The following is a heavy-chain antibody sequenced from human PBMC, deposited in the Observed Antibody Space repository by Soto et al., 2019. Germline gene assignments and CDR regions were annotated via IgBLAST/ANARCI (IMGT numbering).Heavy chain of an antibody. V-gene: IGHV3-48*01. J-gene: IGHJ4*02. CDR3: ARAWGIEGGYNYFDY. Sequence: GGSLRLSCAASGFTFSSYSMNWVRQAPGKGLEWVSYISGSGSTIYYADSVKGRFTISRDNAKNSLYLQMNSLRAEDTAVYYCARAWGIEGGYNYFDYWGQGTPVTVSS. CDR1: GFTFSSYS. D-gene: IGHD5-12*01. CDR2: ISGSGSTI.